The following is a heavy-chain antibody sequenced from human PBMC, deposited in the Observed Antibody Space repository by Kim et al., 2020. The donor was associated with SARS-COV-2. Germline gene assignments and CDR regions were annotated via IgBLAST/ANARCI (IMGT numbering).Heavy chain of an antibody. D-gene: IGHD3-22*01. V-gene: IGHV4-34*01. CDR3: AVVDSSGYYLHY. J-gene: IGHJ4*02. CDR1: GGSFSGYY. CDR2: INHSGST. Sequence: SETLSLTCAVYGGSFSGYYWSWTRQPPGKGLEWIGEINHSGSTNYNPSLKSRVIISVDTSKNQFPLKLSSVAAADTAVYYCAVVDSSGYYLHYWGQGTLVTVSS.